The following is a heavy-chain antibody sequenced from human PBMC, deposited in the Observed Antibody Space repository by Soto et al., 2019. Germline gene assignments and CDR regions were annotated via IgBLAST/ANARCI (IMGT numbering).Heavy chain of an antibody. D-gene: IGHD2-2*01. J-gene: IGHJ4*02. V-gene: IGHV1-69*01. CDR1: GGTFSSYA. Sequence: QVPLVQSGAEVKKPGSSVKVSCKASGGTFSSYAISWVRQAPGQGLEWMGGIIPLFGTANYAQKFQGRVTITADESTSTAYMEQSSLRSEDAALYYCASPRGYCSSSRCAYFDYWGQGTLVTVSA. CDR2: IIPLFGTA. CDR3: ASPRGYCSSSRCAYFDY.